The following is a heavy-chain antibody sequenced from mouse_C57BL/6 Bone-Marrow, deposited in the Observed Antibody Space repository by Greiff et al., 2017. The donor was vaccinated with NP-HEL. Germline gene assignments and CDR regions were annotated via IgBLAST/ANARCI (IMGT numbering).Heavy chain of an antibody. CDR2: INPYNGGT. Sequence: VQLKQSGPVLVKPGASVKMSCKASGYTFTDYYMNWVKQSHGKSLEWIGVINPYNGGTSYNQKFKGKATLTVDKSSSTAYMELNSLTSEDSAVYYCARGQSFDYWGQGTTLTVSS. CDR1: GYTFTDYY. CDR3: ARGQSFDY. V-gene: IGHV1-19*01. D-gene: IGHD3-3*01. J-gene: IGHJ2*01.